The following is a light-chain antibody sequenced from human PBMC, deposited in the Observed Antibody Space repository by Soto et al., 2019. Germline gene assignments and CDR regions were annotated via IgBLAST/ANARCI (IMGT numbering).Light chain of an antibody. CDR3: QVWDSSSDHYV. J-gene: IGLJ1*01. V-gene: IGLV3-21*02. Sequence: SYELTQPPSVSVAPGQTARITCGGDNIGSKSVHWYQQKPGQAPVLVVYDGSDRPPGIPARFSGSNSGNMATLTISRVEAGDEADFYCQVWDSSSDHYVFGTGTKVTVL. CDR2: DGS. CDR1: NIGSKS.